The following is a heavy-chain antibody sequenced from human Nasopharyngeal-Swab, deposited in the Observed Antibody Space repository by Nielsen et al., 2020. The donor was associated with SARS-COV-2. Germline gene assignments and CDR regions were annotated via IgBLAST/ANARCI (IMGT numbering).Heavy chain of an antibody. CDR2: ISYDGSNK. CDR3: ARKRPGVGEGSYYFDY. V-gene: IGHV3-30*03. Sequence: GESLKISCAASGFTFSSYGMHWVRQAPGKGLEWVAVISYDGSNKYYADSVKGRFTISRDNSKNMLYLQMNSLRAEDTAVYYCARKRPGVGEGSYYFDYWGQGTLVTVSS. D-gene: IGHD1-26*01. J-gene: IGHJ4*02. CDR1: GFTFSSYG.